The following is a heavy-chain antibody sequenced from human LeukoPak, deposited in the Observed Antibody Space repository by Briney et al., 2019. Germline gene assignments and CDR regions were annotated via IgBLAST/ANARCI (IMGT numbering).Heavy chain of an antibody. D-gene: IGHD3-22*01. Sequence: GGSLRLSCAASGFTFSSYGMHWVRQAPGKGLEWVAVISYDGSNKYYADSVKGRFTISRDNSKNTLYLQMNSLRAEDTAVYYCARPSSGYYYVTYYYCGMDVWGQGTTVTVSS. CDR3: ARPSSGYYYVTYYYCGMDV. CDR2: ISYDGSNK. CDR1: GFTFSSYG. V-gene: IGHV3-30*03. J-gene: IGHJ6*02.